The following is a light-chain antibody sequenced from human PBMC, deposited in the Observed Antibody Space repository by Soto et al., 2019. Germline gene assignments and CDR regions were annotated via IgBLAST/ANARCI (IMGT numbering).Light chain of an antibody. CDR3: QQRSNWAT. V-gene: IGKV3-11*01. J-gene: IGKJ5*01. Sequence: TQSPSSVSASVGDRVTITCRASQGISSYLAWYQQKPGQAPRLLIYDASNRATGIPARFSGSGSGTAFTLTISSLEPEDFAVYYCQQRSNWATFGQGTRLEI. CDR2: DAS. CDR1: QGISSY.